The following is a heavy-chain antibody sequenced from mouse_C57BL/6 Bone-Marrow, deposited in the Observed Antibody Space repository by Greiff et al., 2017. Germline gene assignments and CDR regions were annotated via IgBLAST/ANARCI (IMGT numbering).Heavy chain of an antibody. Sequence: QVQLQQPGAELVMPGASVKLSCKASGYTFTSYWMHWVKQRPGQGLEWIGEIDPSDGYTNYNQKFKGKATLTEDKSSSTAYMQLSSLTSEDSAIYYCARWGGSIRYFIDVWGPGTTLTVSS. V-gene: IGHV1-69*01. CDR3: ARWGGSIRYFIDV. D-gene: IGHD1-1*01. J-gene: IGHJ1*01. CDR1: GYTFTSYW. CDR2: IDPSDGYT.